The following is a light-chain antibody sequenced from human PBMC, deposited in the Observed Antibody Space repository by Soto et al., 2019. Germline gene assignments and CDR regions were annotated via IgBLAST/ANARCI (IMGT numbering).Light chain of an antibody. CDR3: CSYAGSSNV. Sequence: QSVLTQPPSASVNPGQSVAISCTGTSSDVGGYKYVSWYQPHPGQAPKLMIYELNTRPSGVPDRFSGSKSGNTASLTVSDLQAEDEADYSCCSYAGSSNVFGTGTKVTVL. CDR2: ELN. V-gene: IGLV2-8*01. J-gene: IGLJ1*01. CDR1: SSDVGGYKY.